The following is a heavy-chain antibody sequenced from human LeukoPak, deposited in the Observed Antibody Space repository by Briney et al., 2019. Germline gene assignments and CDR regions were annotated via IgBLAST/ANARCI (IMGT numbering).Heavy chain of an antibody. CDR1: GFTFSSYW. CDR3: ARVRLRLGAYMDV. V-gene: IGHV3-7*01. Sequence: GGSLRLSCAVSGFTFSSYWMGWVRQAPGKGLAWVANINQDGSSKYYEDSVKGRFTISRDNAENSLYLQMVSLRAEDMAVYYCARVRLRLGAYMDVWGKGTTVTVSS. J-gene: IGHJ6*03. D-gene: IGHD4/OR15-4a*01. CDR2: INQDGSSK.